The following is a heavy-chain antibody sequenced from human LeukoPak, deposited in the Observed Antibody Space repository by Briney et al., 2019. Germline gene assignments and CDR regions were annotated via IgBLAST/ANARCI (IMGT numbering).Heavy chain of an antibody. Sequence: QPGGSLRLSCAASGFTFSSYAMSWVRQAPGEGLGWVSAISGSGGSTYYADSVKGRFTISRDNSKNTLYLQMNSLRAEDTAVYYCARARKLTMVRGVIHDYWGQGTLVTVSS. CDR3: ARARKLTMVRGVIHDY. CDR1: GFTFSSYA. V-gene: IGHV3-23*01. CDR2: ISGSGGST. J-gene: IGHJ4*02. D-gene: IGHD3-10*01.